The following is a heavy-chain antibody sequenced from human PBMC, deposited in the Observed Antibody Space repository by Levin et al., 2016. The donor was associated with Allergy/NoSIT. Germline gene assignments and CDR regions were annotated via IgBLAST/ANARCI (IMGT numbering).Heavy chain of an antibody. J-gene: IGHJ6*02. CDR2: ISYDGSNK. CDR3: AKEGRRWFGELLLPSYYYYGMDV. D-gene: IGHD3-10*01. Sequence: WIRQPPGKGLEWVAVISYDGSNKYYADSVKGRFTISRDNSKNTLYLQMNSLRAEEMAVYYCAKEGRRWFGELLLPSYYYYGMDVWGQGTTVTVSS. V-gene: IGHV3-30*18.